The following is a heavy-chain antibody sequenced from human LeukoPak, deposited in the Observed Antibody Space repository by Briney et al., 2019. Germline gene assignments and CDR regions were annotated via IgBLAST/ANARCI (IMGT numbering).Heavy chain of an antibody. J-gene: IGHJ4*02. CDR1: GGSLSSYY. CDR3: ARTRKDFFDY. CDR2: IYYSGSP. V-gene: IGHV4-59*12. Sequence: NPSETLSLTCTVSGGSLSSYYWSWIRQPPGKGLEWIAYIYYSGSPNYNPSLSSRVTISVDTSKNQFSLKLSSATAADTAVYYCARTRKDFFDYWGQGALVTVSS.